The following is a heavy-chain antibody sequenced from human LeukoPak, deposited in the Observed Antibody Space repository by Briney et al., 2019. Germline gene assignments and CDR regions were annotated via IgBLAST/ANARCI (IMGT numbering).Heavy chain of an antibody. CDR1: GGSFSGYY. J-gene: IGHJ4*02. CDR2: TNHSGST. Sequence: KPSETLSLTCAVYGGSFSGYYWSWIRQPPGKGLEWIGETNHSGSTNYNPSLKSRVTISVDTSKNQFSLKLSSVTAADTAVYYCARLSSSTSCYDYWGQGTLVTVSS. CDR3: ARLSSSTSCYDY. D-gene: IGHD2-2*01. V-gene: IGHV4-34*01.